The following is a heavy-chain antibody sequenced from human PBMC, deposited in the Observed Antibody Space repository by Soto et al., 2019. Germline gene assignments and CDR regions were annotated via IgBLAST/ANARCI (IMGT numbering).Heavy chain of an antibody. Sequence: GGSLRFSCAASGFTFSDYYMSWIRQAPGKGLEWVSYISSSGSTIYYADSVKGRFTISRDNAKNSLYLQMNSLRAEDTAVYYCARVKYYYDSSGYFFDYWGQGTLVTVPQ. CDR1: GFTFSDYY. CDR2: ISSSGSTI. J-gene: IGHJ4*02. CDR3: ARVKYYYDSSGYFFDY. V-gene: IGHV3-11*01. D-gene: IGHD3-22*01.